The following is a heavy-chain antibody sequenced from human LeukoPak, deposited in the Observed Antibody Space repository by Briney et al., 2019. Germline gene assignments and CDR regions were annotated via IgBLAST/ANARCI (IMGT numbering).Heavy chain of an antibody. Sequence: GGSLRLSCAASEFTFSTYNMNWVRQAPGKALEWVSCIGSGSDYIYYADSVKGRFTISRDNSKNTLYLQMNSLRAEDTAVYYCAKDLKTMVRGVMTDYWGQGTLVTVSS. J-gene: IGHJ4*02. V-gene: IGHV3-21*04. CDR2: IGSGSDYI. CDR1: EFTFSTYN. D-gene: IGHD3-10*01. CDR3: AKDLKTMVRGVMTDY.